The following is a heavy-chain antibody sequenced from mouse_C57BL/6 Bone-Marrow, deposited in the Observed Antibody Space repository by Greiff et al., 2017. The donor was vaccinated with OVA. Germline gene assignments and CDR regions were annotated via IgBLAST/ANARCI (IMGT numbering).Heavy chain of an antibody. Sequence: EVQLQQSGTVLARPGASVKMSCKTSGYTFTSYWMHWVKQRPGQGLEWIGAIYPGNSDTSYNQKFKGKAKLTAVTSASTAYMELSSLTNEDSAVYYCTRGSSLHWYFDVWGTGTTVTGSS. D-gene: IGHD6-1*01. CDR2: IYPGNSDT. CDR1: GYTFTSYW. V-gene: IGHV1-5*01. J-gene: IGHJ1*03. CDR3: TRGSSLHWYFDV.